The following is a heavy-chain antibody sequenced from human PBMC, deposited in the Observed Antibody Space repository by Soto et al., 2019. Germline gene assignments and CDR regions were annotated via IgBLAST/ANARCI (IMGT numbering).Heavy chain of an antibody. CDR1: GYTFTSYG. V-gene: IGHV1-18*01. Sequence: QVQLVQSGAEVKKPGASVKVSCKASGYTFTSYGISWVRQAPGQGLEWMGWISGYNGNTHDAQKLQGRVTMTTDSSTRTAYMELRSLRSDDTAVYYCARDLVVSGPFDYWGQGTLVTVSS. D-gene: IGHD2-2*01. CDR3: ARDLVVSGPFDY. J-gene: IGHJ4*02. CDR2: ISGYNGNT.